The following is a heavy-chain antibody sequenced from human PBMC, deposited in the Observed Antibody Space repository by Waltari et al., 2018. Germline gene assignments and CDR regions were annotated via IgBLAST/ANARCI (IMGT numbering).Heavy chain of an antibody. V-gene: IGHV1-2*02. J-gene: IGHJ4*02. D-gene: IGHD1-7*01. CDR2: INPNSGGT. Sequence: QVQLVQSGAEVKKPGASVRVSCKASGDTFTGYYMHWVRQAPGQGLEWMGWINPNSGGTNYAQKFQGRVTMTRDTSISTAYMELSRLRSDDTAVYYCASNSYNWNYGGLFDYWGQGTLVTVSS. CDR1: GDTFTGYY. CDR3: ASNSYNWNYGGLFDY.